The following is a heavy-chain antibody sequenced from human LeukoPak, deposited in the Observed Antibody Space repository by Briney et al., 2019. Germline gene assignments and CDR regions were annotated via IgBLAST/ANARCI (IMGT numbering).Heavy chain of an antibody. V-gene: IGHV1-46*01. Sequence: GASVKVSCKASGYTFTSYYMHWVRQAPGQGLGWMGIINPSGGSTSYAQKFQGRVTMTRDTSTSTVYMELSSLRSEDTAVYYCARDGGRYDILTGYYFDYWGQGTLVTVSS. CDR1: GYTFTSYY. J-gene: IGHJ4*02. D-gene: IGHD3-9*01. CDR2: INPSGGST. CDR3: ARDGGRYDILTGYYFDY.